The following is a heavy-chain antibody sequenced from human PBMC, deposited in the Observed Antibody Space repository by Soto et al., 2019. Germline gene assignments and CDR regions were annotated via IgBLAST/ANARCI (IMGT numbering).Heavy chain of an antibody. J-gene: IGHJ4*02. CDR3: ARGGGDRYDGNGYLGRH. Sequence: EVQLVESGGGLVQPGGSLTLSCAASGFTFSSYWMHWVRQAPGKGLVWVSRIKSDGSGTYYADSVKGRLTISRDNARKTLYLQMNSLRVEYTAVSFCARGGGDRYDGNGYLGRHWGQGTLVTVSS. D-gene: IGHD3-22*01. CDR2: IKSDGSGT. V-gene: IGHV3-74*01. CDR1: GFTFSSYW.